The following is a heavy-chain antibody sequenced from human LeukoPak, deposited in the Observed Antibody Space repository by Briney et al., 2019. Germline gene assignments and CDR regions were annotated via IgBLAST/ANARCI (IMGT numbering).Heavy chain of an antibody. V-gene: IGHV1-2*02. J-gene: IGHJ5*02. CDR2: INPNSGGT. D-gene: IGHD3-10*01. Sequence: ASVKVSCKASGYTFTGYYMHWVRQAPGQGLEWMGWINPNSGGTNYAQKFQGRVTMTKETSISTAYLELSRLRTDDTAVYYCARDLNGWGSYSHSFDPWGQGTQVTVSS. CDR1: GYTFTGYY. CDR3: ARDLNGWGSYSHSFDP.